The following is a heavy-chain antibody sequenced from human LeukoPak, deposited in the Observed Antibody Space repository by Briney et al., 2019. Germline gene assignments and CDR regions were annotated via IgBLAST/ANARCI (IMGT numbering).Heavy chain of an antibody. CDR3: ARPGRSDIEFDS. CDR1: GGTISTYA. J-gene: IGHJ4*02. CDR2: IIPIFDTV. D-gene: IGHD5-12*01. V-gene: IGHV1-69*13. Sequence: GASVKVSCKASGGTISTYAINWVRQAPGQGLECMGGIIPIFDTVNYAQKFQGRVTITADESTRIAYMELSSLRSEDTAMYYCARPGRSDIEFDSWGQGTLVTVSS.